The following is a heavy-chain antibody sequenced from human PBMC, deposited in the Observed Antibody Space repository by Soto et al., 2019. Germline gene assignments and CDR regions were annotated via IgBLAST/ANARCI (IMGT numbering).Heavy chain of an antibody. V-gene: IGHV1-69*05. CDR3: ARSGGXXRDFNY. D-gene: IGHD2-15*01. CDR1: GGTFSSDS. J-gene: IGHJ4*02. CDR2: IIPMFDTP. Sequence: QVQLVQSGAEVKKPGSSVKVSCKASGGTFSSDSFSWVRQAPGQGLEWMGGIIPMFDTPIYAQKFQDRVTITXXXXXXXXXXXXXXLXXXXXXXXXXARSGGXXRDFNYWGQGSLVTVSS.